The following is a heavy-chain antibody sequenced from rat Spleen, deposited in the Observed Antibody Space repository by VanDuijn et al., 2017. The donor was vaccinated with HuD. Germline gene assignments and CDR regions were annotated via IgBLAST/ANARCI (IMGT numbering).Heavy chain of an antibody. CDR1: GYTFTSYY. J-gene: IGHJ1*01. CDR2: INTGSGGT. V-gene: IGHV1-43*01. Sequence: QVQLQQSGAELAKPGSSVKISCKASGYTFTSYYISWIKQTTGQGLEYIGDINTGSGGTNYNEKFKGKATLTVDKSSSTAFMQLSSLTPDDSAVYYCARRVKLDYWYFDFWGPGTMVTVSS. CDR3: ARRVKLDYWYFDF.